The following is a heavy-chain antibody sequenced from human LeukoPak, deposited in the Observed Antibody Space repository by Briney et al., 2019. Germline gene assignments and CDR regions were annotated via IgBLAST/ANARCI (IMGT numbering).Heavy chain of an antibody. D-gene: IGHD5-12*01. J-gene: IGHJ6*02. V-gene: IGHV4-59*01. Sequence: PSETLSLTCTVSGGSISSYYWSWIRQPPGKGLEWIGYIYYSGSTNYNPSLKSRVTISVDTSRNQFSLKLSSVTAADTAVYYCARGEVATTTVEWFYYGMDVWGQGTTVTVSS. CDR2: IYYSGST. CDR1: GGSISSYY. CDR3: ARGEVATTTVEWFYYGMDV.